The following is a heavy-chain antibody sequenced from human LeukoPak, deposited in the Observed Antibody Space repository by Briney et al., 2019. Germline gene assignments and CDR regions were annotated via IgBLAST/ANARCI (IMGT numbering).Heavy chain of an antibody. Sequence: GASVKVSCKASGYTFTSYGISWVRQAPGQGLEWMGIINLSGGSTNYAQKFQGRVTMTRDMSTSTVYMELSNLRSEDTAVYYCARDSESDEILSGLFRAYYYYMDVWGKGTTVTVSS. CDR1: GYTFTSYG. CDR3: ARDSESDEILSGLFRAYYYYMDV. CDR2: INLSGGST. J-gene: IGHJ6*03. V-gene: IGHV1-46*01. D-gene: IGHD3-9*01.